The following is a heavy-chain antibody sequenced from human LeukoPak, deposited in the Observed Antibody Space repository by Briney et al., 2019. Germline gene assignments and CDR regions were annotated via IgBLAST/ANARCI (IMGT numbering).Heavy chain of an antibody. D-gene: IGHD6-13*01. J-gene: IGHJ5*02. CDR3: AKDREEQLVRGWFDP. Sequence: QTGGSLRLSCAASGFTFSKYSMHWVRQAPGKGLEWVAFMRYNGGNGYYADSVKGRFTISRDNLKSMLYLQMNSLGTDDTGLYFCAKDREEQLVRGWFDPWGQGTLVTVSS. V-gene: IGHV3-30*02. CDR1: GFTFSKYS. CDR2: MRYNGGNG.